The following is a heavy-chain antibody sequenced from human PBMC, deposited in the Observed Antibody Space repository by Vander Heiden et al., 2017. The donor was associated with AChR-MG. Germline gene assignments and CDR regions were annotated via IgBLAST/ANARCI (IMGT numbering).Heavy chain of an antibody. J-gene: IGHJ4*02. CDR3: ARHSESGRGLWAFDY. CDR2: IYYSGST. D-gene: IGHD3-10*01. V-gene: IGHV4-39*01. CDR1: GGSISSSSYY. Sequence: QLQPQESGPGLVKPSETLSLTCTVSGGSISSSSYYWGWIRQPPGKGLEWIGSIYYSGSTYYNPSLKSRVTISVDTSKNQFSLKLSSVTAADTAVYYCARHSESGRGLWAFDYWGQGTLVTVSS.